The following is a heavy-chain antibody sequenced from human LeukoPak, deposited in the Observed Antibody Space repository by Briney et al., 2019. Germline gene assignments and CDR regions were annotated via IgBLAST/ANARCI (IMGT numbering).Heavy chain of an antibody. J-gene: IGHJ4*02. Sequence: SETLSLTCTVSGGSISSGSYYWSWIRQPAGKGLEWIGRIYTSGSTNYNPSLKSRVTISVDTSKNQFSLKLSSVTAADTAVYYCARGRGSDYYDSSGYYSRVFDYWGQGTLVTVSS. CDR1: GGSISSGSYY. CDR2: IYTSGST. CDR3: ARGRGSDYYDSSGYYSRVFDY. V-gene: IGHV4-61*02. D-gene: IGHD3-22*01.